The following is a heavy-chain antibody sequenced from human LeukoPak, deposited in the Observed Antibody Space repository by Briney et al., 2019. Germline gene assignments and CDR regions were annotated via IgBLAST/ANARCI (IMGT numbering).Heavy chain of an antibody. CDR2: ISGSGGST. V-gene: IGHV3-23*01. J-gene: IGHJ4*02. CDR1: GFTFSSYA. D-gene: IGHD4-17*01. CDR3: AKYHDYGDYVPRRYFDY. Sequence: GGSLRLSCAASGFTFSSYAMGWVRQAPGKGLEWVSAISGSGGSTYYADSVKGRFTISRDNSKNTLYLQINSLRAEDTAVYYCAKYHDYGDYVPRRYFDYWGQGTLVTVSS.